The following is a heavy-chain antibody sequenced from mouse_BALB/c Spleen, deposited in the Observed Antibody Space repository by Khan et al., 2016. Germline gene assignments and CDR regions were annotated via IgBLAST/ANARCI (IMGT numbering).Heavy chain of an antibody. V-gene: IGHV10-1*02. D-gene: IGHD2-3*01. J-gene: IGHJ4*01. Sequence: EVQLVESGGGLVQPKGSLKLSCAASGFIFKTYAMNWVRQAPGKGLEWVARIRSKSNNYATYYGDSAKDRFTISRDDSQSMLYLQMNNLKTEDTAKYYCVRGWLLRSGTMDYWGQGTSVTVSS. CDR3: VRGWLLRSGTMDY. CDR2: IRSKSNNYAT. CDR1: GFIFKTYA.